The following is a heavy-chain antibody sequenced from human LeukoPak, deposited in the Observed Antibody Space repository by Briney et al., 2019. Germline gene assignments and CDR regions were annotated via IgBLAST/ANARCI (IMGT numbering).Heavy chain of an antibody. Sequence: ATVKVSCKASGYTFTGYYMHWVRQAPGQGLEWMGWINPNSGGTNYAQKFQGRVTMTRDTSISTAYMELSRLRSDDTAVYYCARDKDYDILTGYSLNWFDPWGQGTLVTVSS. CDR1: GYTFTGYY. D-gene: IGHD3-9*01. V-gene: IGHV1-2*02. CDR3: ARDKDYDILTGYSLNWFDP. J-gene: IGHJ5*02. CDR2: INPNSGGT.